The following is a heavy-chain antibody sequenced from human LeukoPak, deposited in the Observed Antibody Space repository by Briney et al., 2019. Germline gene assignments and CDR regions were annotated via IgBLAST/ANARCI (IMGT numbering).Heavy chain of an antibody. CDR3: ARYYYGSGSYYFDY. J-gene: IGHJ4*02. CDR1: GFTFSSYW. CDR2: IKQDGSEK. D-gene: IGHD3-10*01. Sequence: PGGSLRLSCAASGFTFSSYWMSWDRQAPGKGLEWVANIKQDGSEKYYVDSVKGRFTISRDNAKNSLYLQMNSLRAEDTAVYYCARYYYGSGSYYFDYWGQGTLVTVSS. V-gene: IGHV3-7*01.